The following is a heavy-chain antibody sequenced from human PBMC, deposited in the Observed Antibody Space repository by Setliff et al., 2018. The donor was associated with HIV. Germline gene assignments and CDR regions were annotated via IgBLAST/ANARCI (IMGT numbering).Heavy chain of an antibody. V-gene: IGHV3-15*01. CDR1: GFTFSNAW. CDR3: TTGTRLVD. CDR2: IPSPPDGGTT. J-gene: IGHJ4*02. Sequence: GGSLSLSCASSGFTFSNAWMSWVRQAPGKGLEWVGRIPSPPDGGTTDYAAPVKGRFTLSREEEKNTLYLQMNSLKTEDTAVYYCTTGTRLVDWGQG. D-gene: IGHD2-21*01.